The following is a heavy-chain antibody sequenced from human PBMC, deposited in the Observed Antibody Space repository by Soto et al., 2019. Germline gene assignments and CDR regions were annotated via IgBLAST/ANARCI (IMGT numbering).Heavy chain of an antibody. Sequence: EVQLVDSGGGLVQPGGSLRLSCAASGFTFSSYWMSWVRQAPGKGLEWVANIKQDGSEKYYVDSVKGRFTISRDNAKNSLYLQMNSLRAEDTAVYYCARHVLLWFGESGGYMDVWGKGTTATVSS. J-gene: IGHJ6*03. V-gene: IGHV3-7*01. CDR3: ARHVLLWFGESGGYMDV. CDR1: GFTFSSYW. CDR2: IKQDGSEK. D-gene: IGHD3-10*01.